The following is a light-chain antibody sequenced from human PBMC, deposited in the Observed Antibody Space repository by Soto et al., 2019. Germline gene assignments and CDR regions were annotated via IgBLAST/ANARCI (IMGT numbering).Light chain of an antibody. CDR3: QQYNSYPWT. Sequence: DIQMTQSPSTLSASVGDRVTITCRASQSINSWLAWYQQIARKVPKLLIYKASNLESGVPSRFSGSGSGTEFTLTINSLQPDDFATYYCQQYNSYPWTFGQGTTVEIK. J-gene: IGKJ1*01. CDR2: KAS. V-gene: IGKV1-5*03. CDR1: QSINSW.